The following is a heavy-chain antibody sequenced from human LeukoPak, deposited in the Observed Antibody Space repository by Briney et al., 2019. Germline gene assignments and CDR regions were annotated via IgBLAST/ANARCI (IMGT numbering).Heavy chain of an antibody. J-gene: IGHJ4*02. D-gene: IGHD1-26*01. V-gene: IGHV3-15*01. CDR1: GFTFSNAW. Sequence: GGSLRLSCAASGFTFSNAWMSWVRRAPGKGLEWVGRIKSKTDGGTTDYAAPVKGRFTISRDDSKNTLYLQMNSLKTEDTAVYYCTTVFSGLIVGARDYWGQGTLVTVSS. CDR3: TTVFSGLIVGARDY. CDR2: IKSKTDGGTT.